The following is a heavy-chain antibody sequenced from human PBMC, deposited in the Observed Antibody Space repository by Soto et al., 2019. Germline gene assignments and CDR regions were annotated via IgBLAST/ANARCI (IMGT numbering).Heavy chain of an antibody. Sequence: ASVKVSCKASGYSFIDYYLHWVRQAPGQGLEWMGIIDPSGGSTNYAQKFQGRVTMTRDTSTSTAYMELSSLSSADTAVYYCARVPSSSWYGLVVYYFDYWGQGTQVTVSS. D-gene: IGHD6-13*01. J-gene: IGHJ4*02. CDR3: ARVPSSSWYGLVVYYFDY. CDR1: GYSFIDYY. CDR2: IDPSGGST. V-gene: IGHV1-46*01.